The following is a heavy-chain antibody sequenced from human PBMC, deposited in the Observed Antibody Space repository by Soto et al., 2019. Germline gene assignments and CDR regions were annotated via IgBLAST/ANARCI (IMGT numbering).Heavy chain of an antibody. D-gene: IGHD6-19*01. Sequence: GGSLRLSCAASGFTFSSYAMHWVRQAPGKGLEWVAVISYDGSNKYYADSVKGRFTISRDNSKNTLYLQMNSLRAEDTAVYYCARDHSSGWWYYYYGMDVWGQGTTVTVSS. J-gene: IGHJ6*02. CDR3: ARDHSSGWWYYYYGMDV. CDR2: ISYDGSNK. CDR1: GFTFSSYA. V-gene: IGHV3-30-3*01.